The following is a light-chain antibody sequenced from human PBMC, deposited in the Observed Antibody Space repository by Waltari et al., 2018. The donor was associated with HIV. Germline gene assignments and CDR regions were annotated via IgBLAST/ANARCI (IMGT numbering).Light chain of an antibody. CDR2: GNS. CDR1: SSHIGAGYH. Sequence: QSVLTQPPSVSGAPGQRVTISSTGSSSHIGAGYHVHWYQQLPGTAPKLLIYGNSNRPSGVPDRFSGSKSGTSASLAITGLQAEDEADYHCQSHDSSLSGYVFGTGTKVTVL. J-gene: IGLJ1*01. V-gene: IGLV1-40*01. CDR3: QSHDSSLSGYV.